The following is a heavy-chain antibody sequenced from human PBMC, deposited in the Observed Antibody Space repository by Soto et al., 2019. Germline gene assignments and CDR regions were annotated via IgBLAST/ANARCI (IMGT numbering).Heavy chain of an antibody. Sequence: QVQLQQWGAGLLKPSETLSLTCAVYGGSVSGYYWSWIRQPPGKGLEWIGEINHSGSTNYNPSLKSRVTISVDTSKNQFSLKLSSVTAADTAVYYCARGNLPRLMIVVVNTYNWFDPWGQGTLVTVSS. CDR1: GGSVSGYY. V-gene: IGHV4-34*01. CDR3: ARGNLPRLMIVVVNTYNWFDP. D-gene: IGHD3-22*01. J-gene: IGHJ5*02. CDR2: INHSGST.